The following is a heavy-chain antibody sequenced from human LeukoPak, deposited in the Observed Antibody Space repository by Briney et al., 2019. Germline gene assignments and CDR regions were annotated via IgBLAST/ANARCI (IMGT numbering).Heavy chain of an antibody. D-gene: IGHD2-21*02. CDR1: GFTFSSYW. CDR2: IKQDGSEK. V-gene: IGHV3-7*01. J-gene: IGHJ4*02. Sequence: GGSLRLSCPASGFTFSSYWMSWVRQAPGKGLEWVANIKQDGSEKNYVDSVKGRFTISRDNAKNSLYLQMNSLRAEDTAVYYCARELAYCGGDCSTFDYWGRGTLVTVSS. CDR3: ARELAYCGGDCSTFDY.